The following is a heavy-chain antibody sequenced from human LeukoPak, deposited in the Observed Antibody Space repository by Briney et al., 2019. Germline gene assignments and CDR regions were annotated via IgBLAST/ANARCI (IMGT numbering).Heavy chain of an antibody. D-gene: IGHD5-18*01. CDR2: FYTGGST. CDR1: GFSVSGND. CDR3: AKVRRYSYGFSDY. J-gene: IGHJ4*02. Sequence: GGSLRLSCAASGFSVSGNDMSWVRQAPGKGLEWVSVFYTGGSTFYADSVKGRFTFSRDNSKNTLYLQMNSLRAEDTAVYYCAKVRRYSYGFSDYWGQGTLVTVSS. V-gene: IGHV3-53*01.